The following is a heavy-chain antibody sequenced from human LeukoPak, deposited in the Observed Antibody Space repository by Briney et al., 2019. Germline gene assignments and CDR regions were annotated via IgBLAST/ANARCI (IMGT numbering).Heavy chain of an antibody. D-gene: IGHD3-10*01. Sequence: SETLSLTCTVSGGSISSGNYYWGWIRQPPGKGLEWIGYIYYSGSTNYNPSLKSRVTISVDTSKNQFSLKLSSVTAADTAVYYCARGTHYYGSGSYYVYWGQGTLVTVSS. CDR2: IYYSGST. J-gene: IGHJ4*02. CDR3: ARGTHYYGSGSYYVY. CDR1: GGSISSGNYY. V-gene: IGHV4-61*01.